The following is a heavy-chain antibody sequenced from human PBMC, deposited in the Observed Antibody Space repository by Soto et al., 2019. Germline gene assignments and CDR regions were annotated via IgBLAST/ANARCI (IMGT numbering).Heavy chain of an antibody. V-gene: IGHV3-23*01. CDR3: AKDGQGVITSGPNYGMDV. CDR1: GFTFSSYA. D-gene: IGHD3-22*01. CDR2: ISGSGGST. J-gene: IGHJ6*02. Sequence: GGSLRLSCAASGFTFSSYAMSWVRQAPGKGLEWVSAISGSGGSTYYADSVKGRFTISRDNSKNTLYLQMNSLRAEDTAVYYCAKDGQGVITSGPNYGMDVWGQGTTVTVSS.